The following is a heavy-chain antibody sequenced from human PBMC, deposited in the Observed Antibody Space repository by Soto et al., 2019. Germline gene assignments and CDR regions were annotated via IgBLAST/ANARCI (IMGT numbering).Heavy chain of an antibody. D-gene: IGHD2-15*01. Sequence: QVQLVQSGAEVKKPGASVKFSCKASGYTLTNAYMHWGRQAPGQGFEWMGIINPTGGSTNYAQKFEDRVTMTRDTSTNTVYMVLSSLRSEDTAVYYCARGLCSGGSCYVLDYWGQGAQVTVSS. J-gene: IGHJ4*02. V-gene: IGHV1-46*01. CDR1: GYTLTNAY. CDR2: INPTGGST. CDR3: ARGLCSGGSCYVLDY.